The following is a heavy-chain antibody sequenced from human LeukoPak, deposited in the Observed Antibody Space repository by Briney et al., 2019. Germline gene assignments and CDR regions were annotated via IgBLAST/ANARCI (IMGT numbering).Heavy chain of an antibody. Sequence: ASVKVSCKASGGTFSSYAISWVRQAPGQELEWMGGIIPIFGTANYAQKFQGRVTITTDESTSTAYMELSSLRSEDTAVYYCAREERYCSGGSCYAADAFDIWGQGTMVTVSS. J-gene: IGHJ3*02. V-gene: IGHV1-69*05. D-gene: IGHD2-15*01. CDR2: IIPIFGTA. CDR3: AREERYCSGGSCYAADAFDI. CDR1: GGTFSSYA.